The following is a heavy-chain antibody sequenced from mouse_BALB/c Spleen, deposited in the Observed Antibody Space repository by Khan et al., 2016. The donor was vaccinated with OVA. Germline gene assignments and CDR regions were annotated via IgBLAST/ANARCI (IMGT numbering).Heavy chain of an antibody. J-gene: IGHJ3*01. Sequence: EVQRVESGGDLVKPGGSLKLSCAASGFTFSTYGMSWVRQTPDKRLEWVATISSGGSYTYYPDNVKGRFTISRDNAKNTLYLQMSSLKSEDTAMYYGARLAYYYNSEGFAYWGQGTLVTVSA. D-gene: IGHD1-1*01. V-gene: IGHV5-6*01. CDR3: ARLAYYYNSEGFAY. CDR1: GFTFSTYG. CDR2: ISSGGSYT.